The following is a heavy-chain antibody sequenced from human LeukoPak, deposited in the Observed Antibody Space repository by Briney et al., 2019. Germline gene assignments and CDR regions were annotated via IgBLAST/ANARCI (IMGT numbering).Heavy chain of an antibody. CDR2: ISSSGSTI. Sequence: GGSLRLSCAASGFTFSDYYMSWIRQAPGMGLEWVSYISSSGSTIYYADSVKGRFTISRDNAKNSLYLQMNSLRAEDTAVYYCARDSYNWNDVVGHYWGQGTLVTVSS. D-gene: IGHD1-20*01. CDR1: GFTFSDYY. V-gene: IGHV3-11*01. J-gene: IGHJ4*02. CDR3: ARDSYNWNDVVGHY.